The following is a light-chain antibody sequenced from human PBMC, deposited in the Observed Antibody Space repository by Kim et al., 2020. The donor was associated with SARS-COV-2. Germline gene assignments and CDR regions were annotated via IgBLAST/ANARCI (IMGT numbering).Light chain of an antibody. CDR1: QSINTY. J-gene: IGKJ1*01. Sequence: ASVGDRVPIACRASQSINTYLNWYQQKPGKAPKLLIFAASSLQSEVPSRFSGSGSGTDFTLTISSLQIEDFATYYCQQSYTTPRTFGQGTKVDIK. CDR2: AAS. CDR3: QQSYTTPRT. V-gene: IGKV1-39*01.